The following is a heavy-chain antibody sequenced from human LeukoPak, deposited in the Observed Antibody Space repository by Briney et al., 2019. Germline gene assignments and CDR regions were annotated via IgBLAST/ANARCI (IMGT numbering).Heavy chain of an antibody. J-gene: IGHJ4*02. CDR2: ISSSSSYI. D-gene: IGHD6-19*01. CDR3: ARLYSSGWDHNFDY. Sequence: AGGSLRLSCAASGFTFSSYSMNWVRQAPGKGLEWVSSISSSSSYIYYADSVKGRFTISRDNAKNSLYLQMNSLRAEDTAVYYCARLYSSGWDHNFDYWGQGTLVTVSS. V-gene: IGHV3-21*01. CDR1: GFTFSSYS.